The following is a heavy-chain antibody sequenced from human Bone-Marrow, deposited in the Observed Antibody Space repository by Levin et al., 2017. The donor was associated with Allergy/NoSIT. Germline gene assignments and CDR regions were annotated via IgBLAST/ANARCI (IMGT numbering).Heavy chain of an antibody. V-gene: IGHV3-23*01. J-gene: IGHJ4*02. CDR3: AKKPVDYSYGPLNFDF. Sequence: PGGSLRLSCAASGFTFSSHALTWVRLAPGKGLEWVSSISGRGHSPYYADSVRGRFTISRDNSKNTLYLQMNTLTVDDTAIYYCAKKPVDYSYGPLNFDFWGQGALVTVSS. CDR1: GFTFSSHA. CDR2: ISGRGHSP. D-gene: IGHD5-18*01.